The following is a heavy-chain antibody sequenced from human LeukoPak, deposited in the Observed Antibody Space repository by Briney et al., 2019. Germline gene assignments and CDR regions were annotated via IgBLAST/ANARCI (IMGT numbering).Heavy chain of an antibody. V-gene: IGHV5-51*01. J-gene: IGHJ4*02. D-gene: IGHD3-22*01. Sequence: GESLKISCKGSGYSFTSYWIGWVRQMPGKGLEWMGVIYCGDSDTRYSPSFQGQVTISVDKSISTAYLQWSSLKSSDTAMYYCARHYGRWGSSGYYFDYWGQGTLVTVSS. CDR1: GYSFTSYW. CDR3: ARHYGRWGSSGYYFDY. CDR2: IYCGDSDT.